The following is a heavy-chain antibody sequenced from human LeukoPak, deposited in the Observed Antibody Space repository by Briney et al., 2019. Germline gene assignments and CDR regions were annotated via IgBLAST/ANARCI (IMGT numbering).Heavy chain of an antibody. V-gene: IGHV3-23*01. D-gene: IGHD1-26*01. CDR1: GFTFSSYA. CDR3: AKDQSVSGSYQFDY. CDR2: ISGSGGST. Sequence: HPGGSLRLSCAASGFTFSSYAMSWVRQAPGKGLEWVSAISGSGGSTYYADSVKGRFTISRDNSKNTLYLQMNSLRAEDTAVYYCAKDQSVSGSYQFDYWGQGTLVTVSS. J-gene: IGHJ4*02.